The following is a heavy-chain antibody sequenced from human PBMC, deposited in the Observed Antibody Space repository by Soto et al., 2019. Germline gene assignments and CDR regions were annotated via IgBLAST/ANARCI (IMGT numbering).Heavy chain of an antibody. Sequence: EVQLLESGGGLVQPGGSLRLSCAASGFTFSSYAMSWVRQAPGKGLEWVSAISGSGGSTYYADSVKGRFTISRDNSKNTLYRQMNSLRAEDTAVYYCAMAGDSGGSSNWFDPWGQGTLVTVSS. CDR1: GFTFSSYA. D-gene: IGHD2-15*01. J-gene: IGHJ5*02. CDR2: ISGSGGST. V-gene: IGHV3-23*01. CDR3: AMAGDSGGSSNWFDP.